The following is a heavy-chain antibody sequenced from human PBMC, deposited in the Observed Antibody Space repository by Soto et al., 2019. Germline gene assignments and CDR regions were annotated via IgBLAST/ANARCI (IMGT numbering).Heavy chain of an antibody. CDR2: ISSGSSFI. CDR1: GFTFSSYT. V-gene: IGHV3-21*01. CDR3: ARDPAYYGNYFDF. D-gene: IGHD4-17*01. J-gene: IGHJ4*02. Sequence: LRLSCAASGFTFSSYTLNWVRQAPGKGLEWVSSISSGSSFIYYGDSVKGRFTVSRDNGKNSVYLQMSSLRAEDTAVYYCARDPAYYGNYFDFWGQGTLVTVSS.